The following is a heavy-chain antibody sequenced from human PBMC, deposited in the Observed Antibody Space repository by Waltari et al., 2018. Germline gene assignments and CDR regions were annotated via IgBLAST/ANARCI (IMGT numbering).Heavy chain of an antibody. CDR3: AESDSGSWQYFFNS. D-gene: IGHD6-19*01. J-gene: IGHJ4*02. CDR2: VYSTGAT. Sequence: QMKLLESGPGLVKPSETLSLTCTVPAASIRGHYWSGIRQPAGKGLEWIGRVYSTGATNYNPSLGRRATISVDTARKQVSLKLTSVTAADTAMYFCAESDSGSWQYFFNSWGQGALVTVSS. CDR1: AASIRGHY. V-gene: IGHV4-4*07.